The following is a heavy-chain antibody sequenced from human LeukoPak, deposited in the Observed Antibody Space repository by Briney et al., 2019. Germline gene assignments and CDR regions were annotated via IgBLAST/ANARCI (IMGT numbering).Heavy chain of an antibody. J-gene: IGHJ6*02. CDR3: ARSRTPFYYYGMHV. CDR1: GYIFTDYY. V-gene: IGHV1-2*02. D-gene: IGHD1-1*01. Sequence: GASVKVCCKASGYIFTDYYIHWIRQAPGQGLEWMGWIDPNSGGTHHAPNFQGRATVTRDTSSSTVYMDLSRLRSADTAIYYCARSRTPFYYYGMHVWGLGTSVTVSS. CDR2: IDPNSGGT.